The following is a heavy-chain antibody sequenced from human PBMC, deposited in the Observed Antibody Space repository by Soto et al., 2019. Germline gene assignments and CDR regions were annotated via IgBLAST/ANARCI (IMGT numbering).Heavy chain of an antibody. D-gene: IGHD3-22*01. Sequence: QVQLVESGGGVVQPGRSLRLSCAASGFTFSSYAMHWVRQAPGKGLEWVAVISYDGSNKYYADSVKGRFTXSRDXSKXXXXXXXXXXXXXXXXXXXXXXXPXYDSXXYYYGXVAFDIWGQGTXVTV. CDR3: XXXPXYDSXXYYYGXVAFDI. CDR2: ISYDGSNK. J-gene: IGHJ3*02. CDR1: GFTFSSYA. V-gene: IGHV3-30-3*01.